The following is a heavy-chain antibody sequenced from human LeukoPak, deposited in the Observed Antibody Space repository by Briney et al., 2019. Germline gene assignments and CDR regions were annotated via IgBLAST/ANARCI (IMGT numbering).Heavy chain of an antibody. Sequence: QPGGSLRLSCAASGFTFSNYAMHWVRQAPGRGLEWVAVISYDGKNKYYADSVKGRFTISRDNSRNMLDLQMNSLRTEDTAVYYCGRDWDGVRGVKIDSWGQETLVIVSS. J-gene: IGHJ4*02. CDR1: GFTFSNYA. CDR2: ISYDGKNK. CDR3: GRDWDGVRGVKIDS. V-gene: IGHV3-30*04. D-gene: IGHD3-10*01.